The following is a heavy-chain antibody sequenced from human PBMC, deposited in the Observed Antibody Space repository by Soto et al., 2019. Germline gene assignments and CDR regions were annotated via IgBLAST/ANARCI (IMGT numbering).Heavy chain of an antibody. CDR3: ARGNTTVIKSYYYYGMDV. J-gene: IGHJ6*02. V-gene: IGHV4-31*03. CDR1: GGSSSSGGYY. CDR2: IYYSGST. Sequence: SGTLSLSCTVSGGSSSSGGYYWSWIRQHPGKGLEWIGYIYYSGSTYYNPSLKSRVTISVDTSKNQFSLKLSSVTAADTAVYYCARGNTTVIKSYYYYGMDVWGQGTTVTVSS. D-gene: IGHD4-4*01.